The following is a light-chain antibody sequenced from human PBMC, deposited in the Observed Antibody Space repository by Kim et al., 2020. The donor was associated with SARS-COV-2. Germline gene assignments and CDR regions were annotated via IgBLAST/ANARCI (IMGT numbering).Light chain of an antibody. CDR3: MAGEYKT. CDR1: QSLVFSDGNTY. J-gene: IGKJ2*01. V-gene: IGKV2-30*01. Sequence: DVVMTQSPLSLPVTLGQPASISCTSSQSLVFSDGNTYLNWFHQRPGQSPRRLIYQVSIRDSGVPDRFSGSGSGTDFTLKISRVEADDIGVFYCMAGEYKTFGQGTKLEI. CDR2: QVS.